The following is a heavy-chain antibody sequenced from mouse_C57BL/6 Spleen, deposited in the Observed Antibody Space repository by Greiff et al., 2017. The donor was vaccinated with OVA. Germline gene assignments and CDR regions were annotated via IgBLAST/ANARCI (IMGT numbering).Heavy chain of an antibody. CDR2: IDPETGGT. CDR1: GYTFTDYE. Sequence: LVESGAELVRPGASVTLSCKASGYTFTDYEMHWVKQTPVHGLEWIGAIDPETGGTAYNQKFKGKAILTADKSSSTAYMELRSLTSEDSAVYYCTRNYGDYWGQGTTLTVSS. D-gene: IGHD1-1*01. J-gene: IGHJ2*01. CDR3: TRNYGDY. V-gene: IGHV1-15*01.